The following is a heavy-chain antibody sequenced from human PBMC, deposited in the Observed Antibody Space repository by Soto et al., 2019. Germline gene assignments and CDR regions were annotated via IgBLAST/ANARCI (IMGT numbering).Heavy chain of an antibody. CDR1: GFTVSSNY. J-gene: IGHJ4*02. V-gene: IGHV3-53*01. Sequence: PGGSLRLSCAASGFTVSSNYMSWVRQAPGKGLEWVSVIYSGGSTYYADSVKGRFTISRDNSKNTLYLQMNSLRAEDTAVYFCATVEMTTIAHFDYWGQGALVTVSS. CDR2: IYSGGST. CDR3: ATVEMTTIAHFDY. D-gene: IGHD4-4*01.